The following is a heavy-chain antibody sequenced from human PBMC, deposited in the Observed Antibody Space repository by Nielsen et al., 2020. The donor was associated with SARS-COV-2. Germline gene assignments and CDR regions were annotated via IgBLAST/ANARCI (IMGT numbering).Heavy chain of an antibody. Sequence: GESLKISCAASGFTFSSYWMNWVHQAPGKGLEWVANIKQDGSEKYYGDSVKGRFTISRDNAKNSLYLQMNSLRAEDTAVYYCARARIGTMYYFDYWGQGTLVTVSS. CDR1: GFTFSSYW. D-gene: IGHD1-26*01. CDR2: IKQDGSEK. CDR3: ARARIGTMYYFDY. J-gene: IGHJ4*02. V-gene: IGHV3-7*03.